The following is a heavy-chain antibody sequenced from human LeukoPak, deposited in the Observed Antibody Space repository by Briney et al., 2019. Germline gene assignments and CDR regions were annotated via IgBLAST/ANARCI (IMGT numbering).Heavy chain of an antibody. J-gene: IGHJ4*02. D-gene: IGHD2-21*02. CDR3: ASTYCGGDCYSRAIPYFDY. CDR2: IDNIGST. CDR1: GGSISSSSYN. Sequence: PSETLSLTCTVSGGSISSSSYNWAWIRQPPGKGLEWIGNIDNIGSTYYNPSLKSRVTISVDTSKDQLSLKLTSVTAADTAVYYCASTYCGGDCYSRAIPYFDYWGQGTLVTVSS. V-gene: IGHV4-39*01.